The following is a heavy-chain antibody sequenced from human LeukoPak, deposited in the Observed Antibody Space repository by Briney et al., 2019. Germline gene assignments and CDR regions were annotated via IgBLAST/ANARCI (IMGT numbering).Heavy chain of an antibody. D-gene: IGHD2-2*02. CDR3: AKDQGCSSTSCYKNSLDY. Sequence: GGSLRLSCAASGFTFSSYAMSWVRQAPGKGLEWVSAISGSGGSTYYADSVKGRFTISRDNSKNTLYLQMNSLRAEDTAVYYCAKDQGCSSTSCYKNSLDYWGQGTLVTVSS. V-gene: IGHV3-23*01. J-gene: IGHJ4*02. CDR1: GFTFSSYA. CDR2: ISGSGGST.